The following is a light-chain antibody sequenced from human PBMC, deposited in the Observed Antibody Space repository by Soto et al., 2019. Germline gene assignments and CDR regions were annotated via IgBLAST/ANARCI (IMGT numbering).Light chain of an antibody. CDR3: STHSSSSAYYV. J-gene: IGLJ1*01. V-gene: IGLV2-14*01. CDR2: EVN. CDR1: SSDIGYYDY. Sequence: QSALTQPASVSGSPGQSITLSCTGTSSDIGYYDYVSWYQHHSGKAPKLIIYEVNNRPSGVSNRVSGSKSVNTASLTISGLQAEDEADYYCSTHSSSSAYYVFGTGTKLTVL.